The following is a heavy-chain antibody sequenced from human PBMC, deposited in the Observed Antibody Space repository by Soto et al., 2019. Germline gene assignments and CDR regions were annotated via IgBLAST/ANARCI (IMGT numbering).Heavy chain of an antibody. CDR3: ARERSVGYCITTTCPNPFYYFAMDV. V-gene: IGHV1-69*12. CDR2: IIPVFGTP. J-gene: IGHJ6*02. D-gene: IGHD2-2*01. CDR1: GGTFTNYA. Sequence: QAQLVQSGAEVKKPWSSLKVSCKASGGTFTNYAFSWVRQAPGQGLEWTGGIIPVFGTPDYAQKFQGRVTITADESTRTASMELSRLRSDDTAVYYCARERSVGYCITTTCPNPFYYFAMDVWGQGTTVTDSS.